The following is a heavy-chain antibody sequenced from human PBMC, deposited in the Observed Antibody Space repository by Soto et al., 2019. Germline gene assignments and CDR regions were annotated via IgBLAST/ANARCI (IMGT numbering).Heavy chain of an antibody. CDR2: IYHSGST. CDR3: ARASSGSYYRLDY. D-gene: IGHD1-26*01. V-gene: IGHV4-4*02. CDR1: GDSISSTNW. Sequence: QVQLQESGPGLVKPSGTLSLTCAVSGDSISSTNWWSWVRQPPGKGLEWIGEIYHSGSTYYNPSLKSRVTITVDKSKNQFSLKLSSVTAADTAVYYCARASSGSYYRLDYWGQGTLVTVSS. J-gene: IGHJ4*02.